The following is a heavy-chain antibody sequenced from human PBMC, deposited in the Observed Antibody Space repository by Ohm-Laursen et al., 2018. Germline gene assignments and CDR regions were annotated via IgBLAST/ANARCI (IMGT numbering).Heavy chain of an antibody. CDR2: ISNAGGGA. CDR1: GFTFSSYA. Sequence: SLRLSCTASGFTFSSYAMQWVRQAPGKGLEWVAVISNAGGGAYYADSVKGRFTISRDNSKNTLYLQMSSLRAEDTAVYYCAKDSGATDGYNDLDFWGQGTLVTVSS. CDR3: AKDSGATDGYNDLDF. D-gene: IGHD5-24*01. V-gene: IGHV3-30*18. J-gene: IGHJ4*02.